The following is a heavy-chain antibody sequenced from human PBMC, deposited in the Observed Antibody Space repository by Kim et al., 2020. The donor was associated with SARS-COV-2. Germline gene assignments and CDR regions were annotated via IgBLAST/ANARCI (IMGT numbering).Heavy chain of an antibody. CDR3: AKALNRYKAEFSHFDY. CDR1: GFTFSSYA. D-gene: IGHD5-12*01. J-gene: IGHJ4*02. CDR2: ISGSGGST. Sequence: GGSLRLSCAASGFTFSSYAMSWVRQAPGKGLEWVSAISGSGGSTYYADSVKGRLTISRDNSKNTLYLQMNSLRAEDTAVYYCAKALNRYKAEFSHFDYWGQGTLVTVSS. V-gene: IGHV3-23*01.